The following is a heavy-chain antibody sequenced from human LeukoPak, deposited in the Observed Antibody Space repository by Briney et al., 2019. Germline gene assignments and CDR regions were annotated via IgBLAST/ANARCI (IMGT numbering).Heavy chain of an antibody. Sequence: LPGGSLRLSCAASGFTVSGTHMSWVRQAPGKGLEWVSAIYTGGTTYYSDSVEGRFTISRDKSKNTLYLQMDSLRVEDTAVYYCARDQATSGGGLDSWGQGTLVTVSS. CDR3: ARDQATSGGGLDS. CDR1: GFTVSGTH. D-gene: IGHD3-16*01. J-gene: IGHJ4*02. V-gene: IGHV3-53*01. CDR2: IYTGGTT.